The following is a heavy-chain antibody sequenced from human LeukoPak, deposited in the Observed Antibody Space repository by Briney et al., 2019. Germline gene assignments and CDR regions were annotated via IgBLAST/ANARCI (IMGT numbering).Heavy chain of an antibody. J-gene: IGHJ5*02. CDR1: GYTSTSYY. V-gene: IGHV1-46*01. CDR3: ARGGPTTYSSTDDWFDP. Sequence: GASVKVSCKASGYTSTSYYMHWVRQAPGQGLEWMGIINPSGGSTSYAQKFQGRVTMTRDTSTSTVYMELSSLRSEDTAVYYCARGGPTTYSSTDDWFDPWGQGTLVTVSS. CDR2: INPSGGST. D-gene: IGHD6-13*01.